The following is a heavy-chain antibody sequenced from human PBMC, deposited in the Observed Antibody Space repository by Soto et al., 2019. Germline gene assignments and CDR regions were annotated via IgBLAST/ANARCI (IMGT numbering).Heavy chain of an antibody. CDR3: ARGSGVATRFDY. D-gene: IGHD5-12*01. CDR1: GNSITSYW. Sequence: EVQLVQSGAEVKKAGESLKISCKGSGNSITSYWIAWVRQMPGKGLEWMGIIYPGDSDTRYSPSFQGQVTISADKSITTAYLQWSSLKASDTAIDYCARGSGVATRFDYWGQGNLVTVSS. V-gene: IGHV5-51*01. CDR2: IYPGDSDT. J-gene: IGHJ4*02.